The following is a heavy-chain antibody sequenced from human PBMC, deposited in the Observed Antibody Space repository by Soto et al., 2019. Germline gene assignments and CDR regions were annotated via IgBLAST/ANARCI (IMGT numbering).Heavy chain of an antibody. Sequence: PGGSLRLSCAASGFTFSSYWMSWVRQAPGKGLEWVANIKQDVGEKYYVDSVKGRFTISRDNAKNSLYLQMNSLRGDDTAVYYCVRDYRVSYGYGPSDYWGQGTLVTVS. CDR3: VRDYRVSYGYGPSDY. CDR1: GFTFSSYW. V-gene: IGHV3-7*03. CDR2: IKQDVGEK. J-gene: IGHJ4*02. D-gene: IGHD5-18*01.